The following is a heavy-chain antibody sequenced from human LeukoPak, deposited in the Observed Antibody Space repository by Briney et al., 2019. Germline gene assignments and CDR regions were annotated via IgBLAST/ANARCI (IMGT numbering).Heavy chain of an antibody. CDR2: INHSGST. V-gene: IGHV4-34*01. Sequence: SETLSLTCAVYGGSFSGYYRSWSRQPPGKGLEWIGEINHSGSTNYNPSLKSRVTISVDTSKNQFSLKLSSVTAADTAVYYCARGPRSYYYYYMDVWGKGTTVTVSS. CDR1: GGSFSGYY. CDR3: ARGPRSYYYYYMDV. J-gene: IGHJ6*03.